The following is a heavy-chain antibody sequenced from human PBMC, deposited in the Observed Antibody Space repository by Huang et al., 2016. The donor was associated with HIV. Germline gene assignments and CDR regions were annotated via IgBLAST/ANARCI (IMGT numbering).Heavy chain of an antibody. CDR2: ISASSGDT. CDR1: GYTFTSYG. J-gene: IGHJ3*02. V-gene: IGHV1-18*01. D-gene: IGHD3-22*01. Sequence: QIQLMQSGPELKQPGASVKVSCKASGYTFTSYGITWVRQAPVKGPEWMGWISASSGDTEYAQKCQGRVTLTTDTSTNIAYMELRSLRSDDTAKYYCARDPKYHRIGYYRQRRGIDIWGQGTMVSVSS. CDR3: ARDPKYHRIGYYRQRRGIDI.